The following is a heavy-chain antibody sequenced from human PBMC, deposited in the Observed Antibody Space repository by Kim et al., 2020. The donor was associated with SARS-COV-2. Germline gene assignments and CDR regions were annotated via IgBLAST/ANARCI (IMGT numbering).Heavy chain of an antibody. CDR2: IYSGGST. D-gene: IGHD2-15*01. Sequence: GGSLRLACAAAGFTVSNNYMSWVRQAPGKVLEWVAIIYSGGSTSYADSVKGRFTISRDSSKNTRYLQMNSLRAEDTAVYYCAREVGYCNGGSCSLYFDHWGQGALVTVSS. J-gene: IGHJ4*02. CDR1: GFTVSNNY. V-gene: IGHV3-66*02. CDR3: AREVGYCNGGSCSLYFDH.